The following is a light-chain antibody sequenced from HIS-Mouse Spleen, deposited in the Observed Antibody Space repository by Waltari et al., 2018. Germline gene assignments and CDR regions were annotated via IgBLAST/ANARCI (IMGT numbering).Light chain of an antibody. J-gene: IGLJ2*01. Sequence: QSALTQPASVSGSPGQSITISCTGTSSNVGGYNYVSWYQQHPGKAPNLLIYDVSNRPSGVSISFSGSTPGNTASLTISGIQAEDDANYYCSSYTSSSTAVFGGGTKLTVL. CDR3: SSYTSSSTAV. CDR2: DVS. CDR1: SSNVGGYNY. V-gene: IGLV2-14*03.